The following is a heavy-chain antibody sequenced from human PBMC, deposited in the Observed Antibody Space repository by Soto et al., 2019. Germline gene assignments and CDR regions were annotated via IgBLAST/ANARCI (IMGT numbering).Heavy chain of an antibody. CDR3: AKPNPYGGRPNVQIEDAFNV. D-gene: IGHD1-26*01. CDR2: ISYDGSHK. V-gene: IGHV3-30*18. CDR1: GFTFSSQG. J-gene: IGHJ3*01. Sequence: GGSLRLSCAASGFTFSSQGMHWVRQAPGKGLEWVAVISYDGSHKYYADSVKGRFTISRDNSKNTMYLQMNSLRAEDTAVYHCAKPNPYGGRPNVQIEDAFNVWGQGTMVTVSS.